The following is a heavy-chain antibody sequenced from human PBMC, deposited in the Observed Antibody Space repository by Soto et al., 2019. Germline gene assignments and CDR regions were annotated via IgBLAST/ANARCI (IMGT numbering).Heavy chain of an antibody. CDR3: ARHLSHLKSGWFDP. V-gene: IGHV3-30-3*01. CDR2: ISGDGSNE. Sequence: GWSLRLSCAASGFTFINYAMHWVRQAPGKGLEWVALISGDGSNEYYADSVKGRFTISRDNSRNTLYLQMNSLRADDTAVYYCARHLSHLKSGWFDPWGQGTLVTVS. J-gene: IGHJ5*02. D-gene: IGHD1-26*01. CDR1: GFTFINYA.